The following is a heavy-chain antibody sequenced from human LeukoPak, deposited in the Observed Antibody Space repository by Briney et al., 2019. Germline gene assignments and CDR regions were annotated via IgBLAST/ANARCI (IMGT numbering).Heavy chain of an antibody. CDR2: IWYDGSNK. D-gene: IGHD5-24*01. Sequence: GGSLRLSCAASGFTFSSYGMHWVRQAPGKGLEWVAVIWYDGSNKYYADSVKGRFTISRDNSKNTLYLQMNSLKTEDTALYYCTTEDGWHGYWGQGTLVTVSS. CDR1: GFTFSSYG. V-gene: IGHV3-33*01. J-gene: IGHJ4*02. CDR3: TTEDGWHGY.